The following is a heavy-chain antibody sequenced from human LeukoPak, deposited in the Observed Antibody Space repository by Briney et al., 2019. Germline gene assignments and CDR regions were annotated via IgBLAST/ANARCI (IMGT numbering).Heavy chain of an antibody. V-gene: IGHV4-61*01. Sequence: SETLSLTCTVSGGSVSSGSYYWSWIRQPPGKGLEWIGYIYYSGSTSYNPSLKSRVTISVDTSKNQFSLKLSSVTAADTAVYYCARGLQSWFDPWGQGTLVTVSS. CDR1: GGSVSSGSYY. CDR3: ARGLQSWFDP. CDR2: IYYSGST. J-gene: IGHJ5*02.